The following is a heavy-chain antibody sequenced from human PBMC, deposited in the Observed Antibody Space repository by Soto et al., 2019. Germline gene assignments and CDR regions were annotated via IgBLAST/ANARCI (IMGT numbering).Heavy chain of an antibody. V-gene: IGHV3-74*01. Sequence: GGSLRLSCAASGFTFNNYWMHWVRQAPGKGLVWVSRINSDGSHTNYADSVKGRFTIARDNARNTLYLQMNSLRAEDTAVYYCVRLNTSTDGYYYYGMDVWGQGTTVTVSS. CDR1: GFTFNNYW. CDR3: VRLNTSTDGYYYYGMDV. CDR2: INSDGSHT. D-gene: IGHD5-18*01. J-gene: IGHJ6*02.